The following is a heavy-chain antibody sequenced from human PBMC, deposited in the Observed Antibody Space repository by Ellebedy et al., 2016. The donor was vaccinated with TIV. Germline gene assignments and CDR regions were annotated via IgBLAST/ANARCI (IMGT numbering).Heavy chain of an antibody. V-gene: IGHV3-33*01. J-gene: IGHJ4*02. CDR1: GSTFSTSG. CDR3: AGDGGDY. Sequence: GGSLRLSXAASGSTFSTSGMQWVRQAPGKRLQWLAVILYDGSNKNYADSVKGRFTVSRDNSRNTLYLQMDSLRAEDSGVYYCAGDGGDYWGQGTLVTVSS. CDR2: ILYDGSNK.